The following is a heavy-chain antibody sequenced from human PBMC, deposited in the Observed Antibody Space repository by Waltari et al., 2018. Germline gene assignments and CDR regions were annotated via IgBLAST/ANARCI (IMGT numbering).Heavy chain of an antibody. Sequence: EVQLVESGGGLVQPGGSLRRSCAASGFRCSITRMSWVRQAPGKGLGWVANIKQDGSEKYYVDSVKGRFTISRDNAKNSLYLQMNSLRAEDTAVYYCASYSNYGGYFDYWGQGTLVTVSS. CDR1: GFRCSITR. J-gene: IGHJ4*02. D-gene: IGHD4-4*01. CDR2: IKQDGSEK. CDR3: ASYSNYGGYFDY. V-gene: IGHV3-7*01.